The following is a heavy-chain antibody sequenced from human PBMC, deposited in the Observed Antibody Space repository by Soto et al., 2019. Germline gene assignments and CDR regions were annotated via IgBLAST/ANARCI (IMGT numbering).Heavy chain of an antibody. CDR3: ATSPRIVVVTATPYYYGMDV. J-gene: IGHJ6*02. D-gene: IGHD2-21*02. Sequence: SETLSLTWTVSEGSISSGGYYWSWIRQQPGKGLEWIGYIYYSGSTYYNPSLKSRVTISVDTSKNQFSLKLSSVTAADTAVYYCATSPRIVVVTATPYYYGMDVWGQGTTVTVSS. V-gene: IGHV4-31*02. CDR1: EGSISSGGYY. CDR2: IYYSGST.